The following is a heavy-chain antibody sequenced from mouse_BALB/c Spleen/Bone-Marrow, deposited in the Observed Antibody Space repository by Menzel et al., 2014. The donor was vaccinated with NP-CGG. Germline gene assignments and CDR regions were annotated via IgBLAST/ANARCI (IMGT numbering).Heavy chain of an antibody. Sequence: VHLVESGAELMKPGASVKISCKATSYTFSSYWIEWVKQRPGHGLEWIGEILPGSGSTNYNEKFKGKATFTADTSSNTAYMQLSSLTSEDSAVYYCAREDGLWYFDVWGAGTTVTVSS. D-gene: IGHD1-1*01. J-gene: IGHJ1*01. V-gene: IGHV1-9*01. CDR2: ILPGSGST. CDR1: SYTFSSYW. CDR3: AREDGLWYFDV.